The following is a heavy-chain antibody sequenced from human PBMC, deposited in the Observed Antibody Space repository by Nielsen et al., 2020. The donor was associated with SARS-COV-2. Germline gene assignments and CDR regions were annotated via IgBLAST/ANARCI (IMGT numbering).Heavy chain of an antibody. Sequence: GGSLRLSCAASGFTFSSYGMHWVRQAPGKGLEWVAVISYDGSNKYYADSVKGRFTISRDNSKNTLYLQMNSLRAEGTAVYYCAKKFGLNWNYESWGQGTLVTVSS. CDR3: AKKFGLNWNYES. V-gene: IGHV3-30*18. D-gene: IGHD1-7*01. CDR1: GFTFSSYG. CDR2: ISYDGSNK. J-gene: IGHJ5*02.